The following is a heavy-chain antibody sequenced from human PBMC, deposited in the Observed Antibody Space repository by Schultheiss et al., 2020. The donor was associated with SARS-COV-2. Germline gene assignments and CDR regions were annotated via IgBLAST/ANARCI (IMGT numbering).Heavy chain of an antibody. CDR1: GFTFSSYA. Sequence: GGSLRLSCAASGFTFSSYAMHWVRQAPGKGLEWVAVISYDGSNKFYADSVKGRFTISRDNSKNTLYLQMNSLRAEDTAVYYCASAYSGSYSAWDYWGQGTLVTVSS. V-gene: IGHV3-30-3*01. J-gene: IGHJ4*02. CDR2: ISYDGSNK. D-gene: IGHD1-26*01. CDR3: ASAYSGSYSAWDY.